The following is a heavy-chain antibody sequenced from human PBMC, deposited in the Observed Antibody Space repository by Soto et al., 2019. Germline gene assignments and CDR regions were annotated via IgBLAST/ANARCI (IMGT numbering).Heavy chain of an antibody. CDR3: ARGAQYHDYMDV. Sequence: EVQLVESGGGLVQPGGSLRLSCAASGFTFSSYWMHWVRQAPGEGLVWVSRIKTDGSTTNYADSVKGRFTISRDNAKNTLYLQMNSLRAEDTAMYCCARGAQYHDYMDVCGDRTTVTVSS. CDR1: GFTFSSYW. CDR2: IKTDGSTT. V-gene: IGHV3-74*01. J-gene: IGHJ6*03.